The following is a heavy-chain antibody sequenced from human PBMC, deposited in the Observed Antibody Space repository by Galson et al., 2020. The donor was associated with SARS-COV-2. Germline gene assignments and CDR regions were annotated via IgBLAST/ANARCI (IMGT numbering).Heavy chain of an antibody. CDR1: GFYFSSNS. Sequence: GESLKISCAASGFYFSSNSMHWVRQAPGQGLEWVAGVSYDGTTKNYPDSVKGRFTISRDNSQNTLYLQLNSLRSEDTAVYYCARSAKQYYYYMDVWGKGTTVTVSS. V-gene: IGHV3-30-3*01. CDR2: VSYDGTTK. CDR3: ARSAKQYYYYMDV. J-gene: IGHJ6*03.